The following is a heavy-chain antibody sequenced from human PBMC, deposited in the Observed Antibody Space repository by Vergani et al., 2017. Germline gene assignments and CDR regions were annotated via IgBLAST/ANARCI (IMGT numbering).Heavy chain of an antibody. J-gene: IGHJ4*02. V-gene: IGHV4-61*02. CDR3: ARGSRAEGGSGPDK. D-gene: IGHD6-13*01. CDR2: IFSSGTT. CDR1: GGSVRTSIGYY. Sequence: QVQLQESGPGLVKPSQTLSLSCTVSGGSVRTSIGYYWTWIRQPAGKTLEWIGEIFSSGTTNYNPSFKNRVTRSFDTSKNQFSLKLNAVTAADTAVYYGARGSRAEGGSGPDKWGQGTLVTVSS.